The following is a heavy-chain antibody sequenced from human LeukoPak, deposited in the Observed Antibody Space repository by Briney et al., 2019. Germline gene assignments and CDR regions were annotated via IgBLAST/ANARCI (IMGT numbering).Heavy chain of an antibody. CDR1: GYTPTTYY. Sequence: ASVSLSSTLSGYTPTTYYMTSVPQAPGQGLEWMGMITPSGGSATCAEKSQGRATMSRSTSTSRVYMEVSSLRSEDTAVYYCARLADYDISGYLIYCGQGTLLTVSS. V-gene: IGHV1-46*01. CDR3: ARLADYDISGYLIY. D-gene: IGHD3-22*01. CDR2: ITPSGGSA. J-gene: IGHJ4*02.